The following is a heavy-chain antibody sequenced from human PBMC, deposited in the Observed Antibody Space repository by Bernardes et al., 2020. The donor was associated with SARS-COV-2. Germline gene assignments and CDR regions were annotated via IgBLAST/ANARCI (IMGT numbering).Heavy chain of an antibody. CDR2: INQSGVT. V-gene: IGHV4-34*01. CDR3: AGRGSRLAR. Sequence: SETLSLTCAVYGGSFSDYYWTWIRQPPGKGLEWIGEINQSGVTDYNPSLRSRVSMSVDVSKNQISMKLSSVTAADTAVYYCAGRGSRLARWGQGNLVTVSS. J-gene: IGHJ4*02. CDR1: GGSFSDYY. D-gene: IGHD5-12*01.